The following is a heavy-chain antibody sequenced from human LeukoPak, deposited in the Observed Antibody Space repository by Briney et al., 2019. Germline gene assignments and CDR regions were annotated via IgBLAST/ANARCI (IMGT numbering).Heavy chain of an antibody. CDR1: GGSFSGYY. Sequence: KPSETLSLTCAVYGGSFSGYYWSWIRQPPGKGLEWIGEINHSGSTNYNPSLKSRVTISVDTSENQFSLKLSSVTAADTAVYYCARLGARYYYYYMDVWGKGTTVTVSS. CDR2: INHSGST. J-gene: IGHJ6*03. V-gene: IGHV4-34*01. D-gene: IGHD1-26*01. CDR3: ARLGARYYYYYMDV.